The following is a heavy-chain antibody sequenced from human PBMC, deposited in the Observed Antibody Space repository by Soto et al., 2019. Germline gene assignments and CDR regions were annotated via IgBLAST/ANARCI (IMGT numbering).Heavy chain of an antibody. Sequence: GASVKVSCKASGFTFTSSAMQWVRQARGQRLEWIGWIVVGSGNTNYAQKFQERVTITRDMSTSTAYMELSSLRSEDTAVYYCAAGEYYYGSGSYYRHDYWGQGTLVTVSS. D-gene: IGHD3-10*01. CDR1: GFTFTSSA. CDR2: IVVGSGNT. J-gene: IGHJ4*02. V-gene: IGHV1-58*02. CDR3: AAGEYYYGSGSYYRHDY.